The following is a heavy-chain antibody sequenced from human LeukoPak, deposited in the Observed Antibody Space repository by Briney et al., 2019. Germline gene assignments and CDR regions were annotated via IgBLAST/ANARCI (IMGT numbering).Heavy chain of an antibody. CDR1: GGSISSSSYY. J-gene: IGHJ4*02. V-gene: IGHV4-39*01. CDR3: ARGRRLKYQQLVREYYFDY. CDR2: IYYSGST. Sequence: PSETLSLTCTVSGGSISSSSYYWGWIRQPPGKGLEWIGSIYYSGSTYYNPSLKSRVTISVDTSKNQFSLKLSSVTAADTAVYYCARGRRLKYQQLVREYYFDYWGQGTLVTVSS. D-gene: IGHD6-6*01.